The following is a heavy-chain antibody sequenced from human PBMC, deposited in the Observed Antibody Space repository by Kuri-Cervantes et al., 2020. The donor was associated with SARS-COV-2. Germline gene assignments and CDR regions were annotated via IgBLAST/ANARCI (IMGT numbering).Heavy chain of an antibody. CDR2: IYYSGST. J-gene: IGHJ4*02. CDR1: GGSISRYY. CDR3: ARLGGSGWPRYFDY. V-gene: IGHV4-39*01. Sequence: GSLRLSCTVSGGSISRYYWSWIRQPPGKGSEWIGSIYYSGSTYYNPSLKSRVTIYVDTSKNQFSLKLSSVTAADTAVYYCARLGGSGWPRYFDYWGQGTLVTVSS. D-gene: IGHD6-19*01.